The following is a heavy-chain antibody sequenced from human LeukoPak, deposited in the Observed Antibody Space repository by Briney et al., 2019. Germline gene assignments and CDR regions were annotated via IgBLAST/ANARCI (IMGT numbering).Heavy chain of an antibody. Sequence: PSQTLSLTCTVSGGSISSGGYYWSWIRQHPGKGLEWIGYIYYSGSTYYNPSLKSRVTISVDTSKNQFSLKLSSVTAADTAVYYCARVFGVWSDYYGMDVWGQGTTVTVSS. CDR1: GGSISSGGYY. V-gene: IGHV4-31*03. D-gene: IGHD3-10*01. J-gene: IGHJ6*02. CDR2: IYYSGST. CDR3: ARVFGVWSDYYGMDV.